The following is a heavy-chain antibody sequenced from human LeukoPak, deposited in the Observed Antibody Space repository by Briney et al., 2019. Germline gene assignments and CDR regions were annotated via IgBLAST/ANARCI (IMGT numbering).Heavy chain of an antibody. CDR3: ARDPSAYCSGGSCFDV. CDR1: GYTFTSYG. Sequence: ASVKVSCKASGYTFTSYGISWVREAPGQGLEWMGWISAYNGNTNYAQKLQGRVTMTTDTSTSTAYMELRSLRSDDTAVYYCARDPSAYCSGGSCFDVWAQGTLVTVSS. D-gene: IGHD2-15*01. CDR2: ISAYNGNT. V-gene: IGHV1-18*01. J-gene: IGHJ5*02.